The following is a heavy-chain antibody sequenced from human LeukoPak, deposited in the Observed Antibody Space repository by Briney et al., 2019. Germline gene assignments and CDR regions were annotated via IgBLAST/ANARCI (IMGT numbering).Heavy chain of an antibody. Sequence: GRSLRLSCAASGFTFNNHDMHWVRQAPGKGLEWVAGISYDGRNKYYADSVKGRFTISRDNSKNTLNLQMNSLRTEDTAVYYCTKPRDIDSWAFDVWGQGTMVTVS. CDR3: TKPRDIDSWAFDV. J-gene: IGHJ3*01. V-gene: IGHV3-30*18. D-gene: IGHD2-15*01. CDR1: GFTFNNHD. CDR2: ISYDGRNK.